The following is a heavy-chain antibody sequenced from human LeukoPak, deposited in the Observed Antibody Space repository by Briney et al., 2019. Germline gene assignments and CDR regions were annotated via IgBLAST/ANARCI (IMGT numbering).Heavy chain of an antibody. CDR3: TTGPGDGYNWGSIDY. CDR1: GFTFSTYG. Sequence: PGGSLRLSCAASGFTFSTYGMIWVRQAPGKGPEWVSSISSISTYTHYADAVKGRFTISRDNAKNSLYLQMNSLRAEDTAVYYCTTGPGDGYNWGSIDYWGQGTLVTVSS. V-gene: IGHV3-21*04. CDR2: ISSISTYT. J-gene: IGHJ4*02. D-gene: IGHD5-24*01.